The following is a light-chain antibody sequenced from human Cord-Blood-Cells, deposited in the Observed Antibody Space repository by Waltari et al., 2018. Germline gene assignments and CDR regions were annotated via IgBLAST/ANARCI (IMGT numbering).Light chain of an antibody. CDR3: MQALQTPYT. V-gene: IGKV2-28*01. CDR1: QSLLHSNGYNY. Sequence: DIVMTQSPLSLPVTPGEPASISCRSSQSLLHSNGYNYLDWYLQKPGSSQQLLIYLGSNRASGVPDRFSGSGSGTDFTLKSSRVEAEDVGVYYCMQALQTPYTFGQGTKLEIK. CDR2: LGS. J-gene: IGKJ2*01.